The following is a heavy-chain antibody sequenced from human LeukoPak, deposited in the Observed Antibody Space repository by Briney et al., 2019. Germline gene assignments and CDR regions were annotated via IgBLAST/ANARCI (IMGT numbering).Heavy chain of an antibody. CDR3: ARSEKNYDFWTGEDY. J-gene: IGHJ4*02. Sequence: GGSLILSCAASGFTFSDYYMTWIRQPPGKGLEWISYISSSGSTLDYADSVKGRFTISRDNAKNSVSLQMNSLRAEDTAVYYCARSEKNYDFWTGEDYWGQGTLVTVSS. V-gene: IGHV3-11*04. D-gene: IGHD3-3*01. CDR1: GFTFSDYY. CDR2: ISSSGSTL.